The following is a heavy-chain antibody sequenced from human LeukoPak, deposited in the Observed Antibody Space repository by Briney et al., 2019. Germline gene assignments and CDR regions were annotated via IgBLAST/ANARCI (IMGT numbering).Heavy chain of an antibody. V-gene: IGHV1-8*01. D-gene: IGHD3-16*02. CDR2: MNPNSGNT. CDR1: GYTFTSYD. J-gene: IGHJ3*02. CDR3: ARVFDYDYVWGSYRSNAFDI. Sequence: GASVKVSFKASGYTFTSYDINWVRQATGQGLEWMGWMNPNSGNTGYAQKFQGRVTMTRNTSISTAYMELSSLRSEDTAVYYCARVFDYDYVWGSYRSNAFDIWGQGTMVTVSS.